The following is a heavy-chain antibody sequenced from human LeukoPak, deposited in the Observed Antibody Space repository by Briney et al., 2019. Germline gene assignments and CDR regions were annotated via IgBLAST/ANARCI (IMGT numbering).Heavy chain of an antibody. Sequence: GGSLRLSCAAAGFTFNSYWMSWVRQAPGKGLEWVGNIKQDGSEKFYVDSVKGRCSISRDNAKNSLYLQMNSLRAEDTAVYYCARGSENYYYGMDVWGKGTTVTVSS. CDR3: ARGSENYYYGMDV. CDR2: IKQDGSEK. J-gene: IGHJ6*04. CDR1: GFTFNSYW. D-gene: IGHD2/OR15-2a*01. V-gene: IGHV3-7*03.